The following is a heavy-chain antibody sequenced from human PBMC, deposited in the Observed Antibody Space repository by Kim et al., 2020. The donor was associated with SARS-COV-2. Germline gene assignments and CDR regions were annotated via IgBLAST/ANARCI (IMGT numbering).Heavy chain of an antibody. CDR3: AKEHNKNVWILDY. CDR1: GFTFSNYG. CDR2: ISGRGGSP. V-gene: IGHV3-23*01. J-gene: IGHJ4*02. Sequence: GGSLRLSCAASGFTFSNYGMYWVRQAPGKGLEWVSSISGRGGSPDYTDSVRGRFTISRDNSKGTLYLQMNSLRADDTAVYYCAKEHNKNVWILDYWGQGTVVTVSS. D-gene: IGHD3-16*01.